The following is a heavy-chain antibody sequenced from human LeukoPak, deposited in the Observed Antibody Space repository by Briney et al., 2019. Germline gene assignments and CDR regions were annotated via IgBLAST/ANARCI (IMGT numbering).Heavy chain of an antibody. Sequence: SETLSLTCAVSGGSVSSSNWWGWVRQPPGKGLEWIGEIYHSGRTNYNPSLKSQVTISVDKSKNQFSLKLSSVTAADTAVYYCARDSGGVGGVIVNFDYWGQGTLVTVSS. CDR2: IYHSGRT. V-gene: IGHV4-4*02. D-gene: IGHD3-16*02. CDR1: GGSVSSSNW. CDR3: ARDSGGVGGVIVNFDY. J-gene: IGHJ4*02.